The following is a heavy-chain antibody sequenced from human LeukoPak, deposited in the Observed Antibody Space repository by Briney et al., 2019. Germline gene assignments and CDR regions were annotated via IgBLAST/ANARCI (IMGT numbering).Heavy chain of an antibody. V-gene: IGHV3-30-3*01. CDR1: GFTFSSYA. Sequence: GGSMRLSCAASGFTFSSYAMHWDRQAPGKGLEWVAVISYDGSNKYYADSVKGRFTISRDNSKNTLYLQMNSLRAEDTAVYYCARGVGPAAIRDWGQGTLVTVSS. D-gene: IGHD2-2*02. J-gene: IGHJ4*02. CDR2: ISYDGSNK. CDR3: ARGVGPAAIRD.